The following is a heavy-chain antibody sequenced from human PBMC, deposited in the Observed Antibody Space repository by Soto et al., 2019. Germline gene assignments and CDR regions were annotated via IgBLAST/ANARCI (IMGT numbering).Heavy chain of an antibody. D-gene: IGHD6-19*01. CDR3: ARTSSSGWYRDWFDP. CDR2: IIPIFGTA. J-gene: IGHJ5*02. CDR1: GGTFSSYA. V-gene: IGHV1-69*13. Sequence: SVNVSCKXSGGTFSSYAISWVRQAPGQGLEWMGGIIPIFGTANYAQKFQGRVTITADESTSTAYMELSSLRSEETAVYYCARTSSSGWYRDWFDPWGQGPLVTVS.